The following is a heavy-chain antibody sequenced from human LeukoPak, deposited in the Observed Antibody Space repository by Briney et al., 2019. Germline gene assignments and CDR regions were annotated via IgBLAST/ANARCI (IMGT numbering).Heavy chain of an antibody. CDR2: IWYDGSNK. CDR1: GFTFSSYG. Sequence: PGGSLRLSCAASGFTFSSYGMHWVRQAPGKGLEWVAVIWYDGSNKYYADSVKGRFTISRDNSKNTLYLQMNSLRAGDTAVYYCARDRGSGWYYFDYWGQGTLVTVSS. J-gene: IGHJ4*02. CDR3: ARDRGSGWYYFDY. V-gene: IGHV3-33*01. D-gene: IGHD6-19*01.